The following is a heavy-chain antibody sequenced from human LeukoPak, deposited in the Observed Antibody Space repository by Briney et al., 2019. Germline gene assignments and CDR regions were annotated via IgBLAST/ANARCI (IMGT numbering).Heavy chain of an antibody. V-gene: IGHV4-59*01. J-gene: IGHJ1*01. CDR3: ARGGAARLHFQN. Sequence: PETLSLTCTVSGGSISTYYWNWIRQPPGKGLEWIGYIYHSGSTNYNPSLQSRVTISVDTSKNQFSLNLNSVTAADTAVYYCARGGAARLHFQNWGQGTLVTVSS. CDR2: IYHSGST. CDR1: GGSISTYY. D-gene: IGHD6-6*01.